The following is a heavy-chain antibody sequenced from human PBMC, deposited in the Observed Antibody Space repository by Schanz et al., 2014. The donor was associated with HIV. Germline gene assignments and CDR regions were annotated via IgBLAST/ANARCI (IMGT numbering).Heavy chain of an antibody. J-gene: IGHJ5*01. Sequence: QVQLVQSGAEVKKPGASVRVSCKASEYTFTGYYVHWVRQAPGQGLEWMGWINPNSGGTKFAQKFQGRVTLTRDTSISTAYMELSRLRSDDTAVYYCAKSRFQLHWFDSWGQGTLVTVSS. D-gene: IGHD2-2*01. CDR2: INPNSGGT. V-gene: IGHV1-2*02. CDR1: EYTFTGYY. CDR3: AKSRFQLHWFDS.